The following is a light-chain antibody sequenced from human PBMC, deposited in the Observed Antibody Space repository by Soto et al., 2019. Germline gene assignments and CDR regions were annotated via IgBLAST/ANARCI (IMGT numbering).Light chain of an antibody. CDR1: QSVSSN. CDR3: QQYNNWPPRT. J-gene: IGKJ1*01. CDR2: GAS. V-gene: IGKV3-15*01. Sequence: EIVMTQSPATLSVSPGERATLSCRASQSVSSNLAWYQQKPGQAPRLLIYGASTRATGIPARFSGSGSGTEFTLTISSLQSEDFAVYYCQQYNNWPPRTFGQGPKVEI.